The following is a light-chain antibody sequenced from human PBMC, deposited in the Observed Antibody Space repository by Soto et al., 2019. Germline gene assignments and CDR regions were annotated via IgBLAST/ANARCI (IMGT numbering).Light chain of an antibody. CDR2: DVT. V-gene: IGLV2-14*01. Sequence: TQPSPGSGAAGQWSTHSLPGTSSDVCGYNFVSWYQQHPGTAPKLMIYDVTNRPSGVSTRFSGSKSGYTASLTISGLQAEDEADYYCSSYSTSSTPSYVFGTGTKVTVL. CDR1: SSDVCGYNF. J-gene: IGLJ1*01. CDR3: SSYSTSSTPSYV.